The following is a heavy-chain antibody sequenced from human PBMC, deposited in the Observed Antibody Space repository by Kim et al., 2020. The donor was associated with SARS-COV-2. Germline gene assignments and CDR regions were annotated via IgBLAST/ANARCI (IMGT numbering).Heavy chain of an antibody. J-gene: IGHJ6*03. D-gene: IGHD6-25*01. Sequence: SETLSLTCAVYGGSFSGYYWSWIRQPPGKGLEWIGQIYHSGSSNYNPSLKSRVTISVDTSKNQFSLKLSSVTAADTAVYYCARTGSSSSGAHYYDCYMH. CDR3: ARTGSSSSGAHYYDCYMH. CDR2: IYHSGSS. CDR1: GGSFSGYY. V-gene: IGHV4-34*01.